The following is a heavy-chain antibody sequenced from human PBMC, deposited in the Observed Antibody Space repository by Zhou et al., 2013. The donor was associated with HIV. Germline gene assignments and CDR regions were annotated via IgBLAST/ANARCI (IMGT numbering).Heavy chain of an antibody. J-gene: IGHJ6*03. Sequence: QVQLVQFGGEVKKPGASVKVSCKASGNTFTNYGISWVRQAPGQGLEWMGWISAYNVDTNYAQKFQGRVTMTTDTSTSTAYMELRSLRSDDTAVYYCARQRIPDQLLYGGFAMDVWGKGTTVTVSS. V-gene: IGHV1-18*01. CDR2: ISAYNVDT. D-gene: IGHD2-2*02. CDR3: ARQRIPDQLLYGGFAMDV. CDR1: GNTFTNYG.